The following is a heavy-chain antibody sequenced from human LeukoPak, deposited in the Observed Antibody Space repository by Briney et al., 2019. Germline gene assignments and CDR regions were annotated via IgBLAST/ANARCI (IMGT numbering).Heavy chain of an antibody. J-gene: IGHJ4*02. CDR3: TRDPPEFSAGWYAGY. CDR1: GFNFGDYA. V-gene: IGHV3-49*04. Sequence: PGRSLRLSCIGSGFNFGDYAISWVRQTPGKGLEWVSLIRSKAHGGTTEYAAPVKGRFNMSRDDSKSIAYLQMNSLKTEDTALYYCTRDPPEFSAGWYAGYWGQGTLVTVSS. D-gene: IGHD6-19*01. CDR2: IRSKAHGGTT.